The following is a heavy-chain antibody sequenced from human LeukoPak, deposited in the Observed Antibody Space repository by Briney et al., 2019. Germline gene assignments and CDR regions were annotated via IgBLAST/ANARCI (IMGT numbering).Heavy chain of an antibody. CDR2: INPSGGST. CDR3: ATGVEIESSSWYGGFDY. J-gene: IGHJ4*02. D-gene: IGHD6-13*01. Sequence: GASVKVSXKASGYTFTSYYMHWMRQAPGQGLEWIGIINPSGGSTSYAQKFQGRVTMTRDTSASTVYMELSSLRSEDTAVYYCATGVEIESSSWYGGFDYWGQGTLVTVSS. CDR1: GYTFTSYY. V-gene: IGHV1-46*01.